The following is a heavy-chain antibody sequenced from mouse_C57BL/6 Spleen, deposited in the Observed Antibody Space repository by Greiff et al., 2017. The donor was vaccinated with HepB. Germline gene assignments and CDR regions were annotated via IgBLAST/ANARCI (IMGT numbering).Heavy chain of an antibody. D-gene: IGHD2-4*01. Sequence: QVQLQQSGAELMKPGASVKLSCKATGYTFTGYWIEWVKQRPGHGLEWIGEILPGSGSTNYNEKFKGKATFTADTSSNTAYMQLSSLTTEDSAIYYCASRIYYDYEGAYWGQGTLVTVSA. J-gene: IGHJ3*01. CDR2: ILPGSGST. CDR3: ASRIYYDYEGAY. V-gene: IGHV1-9*01. CDR1: GYTFTGYW.